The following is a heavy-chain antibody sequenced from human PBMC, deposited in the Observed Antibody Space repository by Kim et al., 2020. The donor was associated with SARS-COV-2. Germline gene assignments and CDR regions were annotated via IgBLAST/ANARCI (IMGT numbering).Heavy chain of an antibody. V-gene: IGHV1-3*01. Sequence: GKTEYSQKFQGRVTITRDTSASTAYMELSSLRSEDTAVYYCASRSGSTDYWGQGTLVTVSS. CDR2: GKT. D-gene: IGHD1-26*01. CDR3: ASRSGSTDY. J-gene: IGHJ4*02.